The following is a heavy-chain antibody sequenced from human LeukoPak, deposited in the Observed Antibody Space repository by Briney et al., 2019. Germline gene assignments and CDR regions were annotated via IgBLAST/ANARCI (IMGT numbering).Heavy chain of an antibody. CDR3: ARSGGDYYFDY. V-gene: IGHV3-21*01. J-gene: IGHJ4*02. D-gene: IGHD3-16*01. CDR1: GFTFSSYS. Sequence: KPGGSLRLSCAASGFTFSSYSMNWVRKAPGKGLEWVSSISSSSSYIYYADSVKGRFTISRDNAKNSLYLQMNSLRAEDTAVYYCARSGGDYYFDYWGQGTLVTVSS. CDR2: ISSSSSYI.